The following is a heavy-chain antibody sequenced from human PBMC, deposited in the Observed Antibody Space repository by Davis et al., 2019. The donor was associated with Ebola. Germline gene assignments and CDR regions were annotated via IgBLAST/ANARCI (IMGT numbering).Heavy chain of an antibody. V-gene: IGHV1-2*02. J-gene: IGHJ4*02. CDR2: INPNSGGT. CDR3: ARDTRNTVGTLLPY. Sequence: ASVKVSCTASGYTFTGYYMHWVRQAPGQGLEWMGWINPNSGGTNYAQKFQGRVTMTRDTSISTAYMELSRLRSDDTAVYYCARDTRNTVGTLLPYWGQGTLVTVSS. CDR1: GYTFTGYY. D-gene: IGHD4-23*01.